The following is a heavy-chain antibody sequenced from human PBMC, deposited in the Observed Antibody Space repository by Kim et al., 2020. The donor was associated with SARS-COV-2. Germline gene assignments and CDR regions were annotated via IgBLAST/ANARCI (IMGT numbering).Heavy chain of an antibody. Sequence: RDNYYAGYVKGRYTSSRNNAKNSLYLKMNSLRAEDTAVYYCARDPAGGGRWGQGTLVTVSS. D-gene: IGHD1-26*01. V-gene: IGHV3-21*01. CDR2: RDN. J-gene: IGHJ4*02. CDR3: ARDPAGGGR.